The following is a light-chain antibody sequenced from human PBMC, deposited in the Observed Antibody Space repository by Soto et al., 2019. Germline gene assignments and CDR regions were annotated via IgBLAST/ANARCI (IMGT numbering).Light chain of an antibody. J-gene: IGKJ4*01. V-gene: IGKV3-11*01. CDR3: HQRSKWPLT. Sequence: EIVMTQSPATLSLSPGDRATLSCRASQSVRSYLAWYQQKPGQAPRLLIYDASNRATDIPARFSGSGSGTDFTLTISSLDPEDSAVYYCHQRSKWPLTFGRGTKVDIK. CDR2: DAS. CDR1: QSVRSY.